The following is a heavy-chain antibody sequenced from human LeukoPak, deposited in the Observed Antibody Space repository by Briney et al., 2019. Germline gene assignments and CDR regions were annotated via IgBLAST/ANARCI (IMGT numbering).Heavy chain of an antibody. D-gene: IGHD5/OR15-5a*01. CDR3: ARMSTSGPFFDY. CDR1: GYSITSAYY. J-gene: IGHJ4*02. CDR2: IYYLGST. Sequence: SETLSLTCTVSGYSITSAYYWGWIRQPPGKGLGWIAYIYYLGSTNYNPSLKSRVTISVDTSKNQFSLKLNSVTAADTAVYFCARMSTSGPFFDYWGQGTLVTVSS. V-gene: IGHV4-61*01.